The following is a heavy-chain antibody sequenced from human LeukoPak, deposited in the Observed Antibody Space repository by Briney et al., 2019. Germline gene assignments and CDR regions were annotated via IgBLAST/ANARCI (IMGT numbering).Heavy chain of an antibody. CDR2: ISSNSSYI. V-gene: IGHV3-21*01. Sequence: KPGGSLRLSCAASGFTFSSYSMNWVRQAPGKGLEWVSSISSNSSYIYYADSVKGRFTVSRDNAKNSLYLQMNSLRAEDTAVYYCASDELGYCSSPSCTRNYGRDVWGKGTTVPVCS. D-gene: IGHD2-2*03. CDR1: GFTFSSYS. CDR3: ASDELGYCSSPSCTRNYGRDV. J-gene: IGHJ6*04.